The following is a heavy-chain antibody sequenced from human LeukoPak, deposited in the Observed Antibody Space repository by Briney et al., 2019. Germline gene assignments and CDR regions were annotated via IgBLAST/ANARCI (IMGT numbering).Heavy chain of an antibody. CDR1: GYTFTSYG. CDR2: ISAYNGNT. J-gene: IGHJ6*02. D-gene: IGHD3-22*01. Sequence: ASVKVSCKASGYTFTSYGISWVRQAPGQGLEWMGWISAYNGNTNYAQKLQGRVTMTTDTSTSTAYMELRSLRSDDTAVYYCARDRVTTMIVSYYYYGMDVWGQGTTVTVSS. CDR3: ARDRVTTMIVSYYYYGMDV. V-gene: IGHV1-18*01.